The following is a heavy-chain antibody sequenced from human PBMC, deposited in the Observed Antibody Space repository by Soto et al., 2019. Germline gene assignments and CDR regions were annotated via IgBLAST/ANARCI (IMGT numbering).Heavy chain of an antibody. Sequence: QVQLVQSGGEVKKPGASVKVSCKASGYIFVNYGIAWVRQAPGQGLEWMGWISPYTGNTHSASKVQGRLTMTTDTPTRTAKMDLGSLTSDDTAVYYCVMVDNYVTPTPQDVWGQGTTVTVSS. CDR2: ISPYTGNT. CDR3: VMVDNYVTPTPQDV. J-gene: IGHJ6*02. CDR1: GYIFVNYG. V-gene: IGHV1-18*01. D-gene: IGHD3-16*01.